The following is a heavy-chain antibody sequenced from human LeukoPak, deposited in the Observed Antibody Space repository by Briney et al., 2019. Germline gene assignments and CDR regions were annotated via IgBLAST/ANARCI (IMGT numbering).Heavy chain of an antibody. V-gene: IGHV4-59*01. Sequence: SETLSLTCTVSGGPISSYYWSWIRQPPGKGLEWIGYIYYSGSTNYNPSLKSRVTISVDTSKNQFSLKLSSVTAADTAVYYCARTVTTERLNYYYYYMDVWGKGTTVTVSS. CDR1: GGPISSYY. CDR3: ARTVTTERLNYYYYYMDV. D-gene: IGHD4-17*01. CDR2: IYYSGST. J-gene: IGHJ6*03.